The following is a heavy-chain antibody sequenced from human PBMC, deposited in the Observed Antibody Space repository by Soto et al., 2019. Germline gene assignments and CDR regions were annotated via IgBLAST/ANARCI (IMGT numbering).Heavy chain of an antibody. V-gene: IGHV3-23*01. J-gene: IGHJ6*02. Sequence: GGSLRLSCAASGFTFSSYAMSWVRQAPGKGLEWVSAISGSGGSTYYADSVKGRFTISRDNSKNTLYLQMNSLRAEDTAVYYCASERWLAIYYYYGMDVWGQGTTVTVSS. D-gene: IGHD6-19*01. CDR3: ASERWLAIYYYYGMDV. CDR2: ISGSGGST. CDR1: GFTFSSYA.